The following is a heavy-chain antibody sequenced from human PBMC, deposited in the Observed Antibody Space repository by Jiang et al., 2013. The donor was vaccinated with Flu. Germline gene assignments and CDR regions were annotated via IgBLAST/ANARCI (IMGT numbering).Heavy chain of an antibody. V-gene: IGHV1-45*02. D-gene: IGHD2/OR15-2a*01. Sequence: SGAEVKKTGSSVRLSCKASGWTFTYRYLHWVRQAPGQALEWMGWITPYNGNLRYAQKFQGRVTITRDMSLQSTYLDLHRLGSEDTAMYYCARSALDDQITFFESWGQGTLVTASS. CDR3: ARSALDDQITFFES. CDR1: GWTFTYRY. J-gene: IGHJ4*02. CDR2: ITPYNGNL.